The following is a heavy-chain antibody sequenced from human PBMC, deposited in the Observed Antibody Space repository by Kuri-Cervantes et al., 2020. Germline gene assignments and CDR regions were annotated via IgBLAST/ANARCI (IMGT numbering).Heavy chain of an antibody. CDR3: ARVVGGEDYFDY. D-gene: IGHD3-16*01. CDR2: IYYSGST. CDR1: GGSISSCDYY. J-gene: IGHJ4*02. V-gene: IGHV4-30-4*01. Sequence: SETLSLTCTVSGGSISSCDYYWSWLRQPPGKGLEWYGYIYYSGSTYHNPSLKSRVTISVDTSKHQFPLKLGSVTAADTGVYYCARVVGGEDYFDYWGQGTLVTVSS.